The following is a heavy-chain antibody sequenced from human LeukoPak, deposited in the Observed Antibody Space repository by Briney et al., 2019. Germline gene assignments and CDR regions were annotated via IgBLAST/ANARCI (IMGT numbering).Heavy chain of an antibody. CDR2: MNPNSGNT. CDR1: GYTFTSYD. Sequence: GASVKVSCKASGYTFTSYDINWVRQATGQGLEWMGWMNPNSGNTGYAQKFQGRVTMTRNTSISTAYMELSSLRSEDMAVYYCARGRQLAGDWFDPWGQGTLVTVSS. J-gene: IGHJ5*02. D-gene: IGHD6-6*01. CDR3: ARGRQLAGDWFDP. V-gene: IGHV1-8*01.